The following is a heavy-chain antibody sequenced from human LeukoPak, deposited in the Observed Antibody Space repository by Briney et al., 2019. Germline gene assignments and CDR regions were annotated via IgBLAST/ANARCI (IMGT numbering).Heavy chain of an antibody. CDR3: TRDGGTSFDY. Sequence: SQTLSLTCAISGDSVSSKTSAWLWIRQSPSRGLEWLGRTYYRSKWYNDYPISVKSRININPDTSKNQVSLQLNSVTPDDTGVYYCTRDGGTSFDYWGQGTLVTVSS. CDR1: GDSVSSKTSA. J-gene: IGHJ4*02. D-gene: IGHD3-3*01. CDR2: TYYRSKWYN. V-gene: IGHV6-1*01.